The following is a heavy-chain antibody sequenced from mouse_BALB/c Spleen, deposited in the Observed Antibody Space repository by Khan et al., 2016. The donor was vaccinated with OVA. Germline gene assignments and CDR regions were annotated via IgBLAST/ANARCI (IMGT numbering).Heavy chain of an antibody. CDR1: GFTFSTYG. V-gene: IGHV5-6*01. J-gene: IGHJ3*01. CDR2: ISSGGSYT. Sequence: EVELVESGGDLVKPGGSLKLSCAASGFTFSTYGMSWVRQSPDKRLEWVATISSGGSYTYYPDNVKGRFTISRDNAKNTLYLQMSSLKSEDTAMYYCARLDYYYNGEGFAYWGQGTLVTVSA. D-gene: IGHD1-1*02. CDR3: ARLDYYYNGEGFAY.